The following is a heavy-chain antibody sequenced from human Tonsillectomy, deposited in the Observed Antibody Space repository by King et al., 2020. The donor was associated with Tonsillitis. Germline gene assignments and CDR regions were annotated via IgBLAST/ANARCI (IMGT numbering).Heavy chain of an antibody. V-gene: IGHV4-31*03. CDR2: IYYSGST. J-gene: IGHJ4*02. D-gene: IGHD3-16*01. CDR1: GGSVSSGGYY. Sequence: QLQESGPGLVKPSQTLSLTCTVSGGSVSSGGYYWRWIRQHPGKGLEWIGYIYYSGSTYYNPSLKSRVTISVETSKNQFSLKVNSVTAADTAVYFCARSLGRRGGLDYWGQGTLITVSS. CDR3: ARSLGRRGGLDY.